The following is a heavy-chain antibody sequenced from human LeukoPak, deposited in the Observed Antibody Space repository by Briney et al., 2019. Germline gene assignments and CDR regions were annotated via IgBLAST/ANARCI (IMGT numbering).Heavy chain of an antibody. V-gene: IGHV4-59*08. CDR1: GGSISSYY. J-gene: IGHJ4*02. CDR2: IYYSGST. D-gene: IGHD3-16*02. CDR3: ARQQSYDYVWGSYLPYFDY. Sequence: PSETLSLTCTVSGGSISSYYWSWIRQPPGKGLGWIGYIYYSGSTNYNPSLKSRVTISVDTSKNQFSLKLSSVTAADTAVYYCARQQSYDYVWGSYLPYFDYWGQGTLVTVSS.